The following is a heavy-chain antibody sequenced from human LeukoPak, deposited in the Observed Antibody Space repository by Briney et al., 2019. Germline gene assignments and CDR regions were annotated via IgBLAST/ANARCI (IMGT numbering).Heavy chain of an antibody. CDR3: ARALKGTAMGYDY. CDR2: INPSGGST. D-gene: IGHD5-18*01. V-gene: IGHV1-46*01. CDR1: EYTFTSYY. J-gene: IGHJ4*02. Sequence: ASVKVSCKASEYTFTSYYMHWVRQAPGQGLEWMGIINPSGGSTSYAQKFQGRVTMTRDMSTSTVYMELSSLRSEDTAVYYCARALKGTAMGYDYWGQGTLVTVSS.